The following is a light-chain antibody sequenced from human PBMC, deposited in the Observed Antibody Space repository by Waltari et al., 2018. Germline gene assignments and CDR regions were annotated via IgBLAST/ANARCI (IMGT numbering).Light chain of an antibody. J-gene: IGKJ2*02. CDR1: EHISTS. CDR3: QQSDSLPST. Sequence: DIQMTQSPSSLSASVGDRVTITCQASEHISTSLNWYPQKPGKAPKLLIYDASNLQSGVPSRFTGSGSGTDFTLTISSLQTEDIATYYCQQSDSLPSTFGQG. V-gene: IGKV1-33*01. CDR2: DAS.